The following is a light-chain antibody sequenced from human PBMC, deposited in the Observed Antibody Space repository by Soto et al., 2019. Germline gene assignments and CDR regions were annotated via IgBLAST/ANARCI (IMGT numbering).Light chain of an antibody. J-gene: IGLJ1*01. V-gene: IGLV1-44*01. CDR2: SSN. CDR3: AAWDDSLNGPV. Sequence: QSVLTQPPSASGTPGQRVTISCSGSSSNIGINTVNWYQQLPGTAPKLLIYSSNQRPSGVPDRFSGSKSGTSASLAISGLQSEDDPDYYCAAWDDSLNGPVFGTGTKLTVL. CDR1: SSNIGINT.